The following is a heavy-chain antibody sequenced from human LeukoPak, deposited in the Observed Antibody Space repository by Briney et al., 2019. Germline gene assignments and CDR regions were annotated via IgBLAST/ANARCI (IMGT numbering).Heavy chain of an antibody. CDR3: AGDKSYAFDI. J-gene: IGHJ3*02. V-gene: IGHV3-30*02. CDR1: GFTFSSYG. CDR2: IRYDGSNK. Sequence: GGSLRLSCAASGFTFSSYGIHWVRQAPGKGLEWVAFIRYDGSNKYYADSVKGRFTISRDNAKNSLYLQMNSLRAEDTAVYYCAGDKSYAFDIWGQGTTVTVSS.